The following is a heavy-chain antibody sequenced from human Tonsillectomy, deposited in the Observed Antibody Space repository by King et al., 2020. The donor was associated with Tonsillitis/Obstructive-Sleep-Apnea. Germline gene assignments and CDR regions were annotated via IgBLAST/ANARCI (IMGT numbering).Heavy chain of an antibody. CDR2: INVYGSST. J-gene: IGHJ3*02. Sequence: VQLVESGGGLVQPGGSLRLSCAVSEFTFSSYSMHWVRRAPGKGLVWVSHINVYGSSTNDRDSLKGRFTISRDNAKNTLYLQMNSLRAEDTAVYYCARDHSGTGAAFDIWGQGTMLTVSS. CDR3: ARDHSGTGAAFDI. CDR1: EFTFSSYS. D-gene: IGHD1-1*01. V-gene: IGHV3-74*01.